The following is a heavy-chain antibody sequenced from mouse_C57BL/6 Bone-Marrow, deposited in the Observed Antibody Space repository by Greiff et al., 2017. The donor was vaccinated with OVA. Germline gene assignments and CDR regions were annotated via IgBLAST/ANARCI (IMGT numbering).Heavy chain of an antibody. V-gene: IGHV1-82*01. D-gene: IGHD2-1*01. CDR1: GYAFSSSW. CDR2: IYPGDGDT. CDR3: ARSFYYGPAWFAY. J-gene: IGHJ3*01. Sequence: QVQLKQSGPELVKPGASVKISCKASGYAFSSSWMNWVKQRPGKGLEWIGRIYPGDGDTNYNGKFKGKATLTADKSSSTAYMPLSSLTSEDSAVYFCARSFYYGPAWFAYWGQGTLVTVSA.